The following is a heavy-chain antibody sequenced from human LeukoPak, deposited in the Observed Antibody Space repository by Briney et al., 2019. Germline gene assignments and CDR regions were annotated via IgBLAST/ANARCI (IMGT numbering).Heavy chain of an antibody. CDR3: AGGLGYCSSTSCYDLLTDY. CDR1: GFTFSSYS. Sequence: GGSLRLSCAASGFTFSSYSMNWVRQAPGKGLEWVSSISSSSSYIYYADSVKGRFTISRDNAKNSLYLQMSSLRAEDTAVYYCAGGLGYCSSTSCYDLLTDYWGQGTLVTVSS. D-gene: IGHD2-2*01. V-gene: IGHV3-21*01. J-gene: IGHJ4*02. CDR2: ISSSSSYI.